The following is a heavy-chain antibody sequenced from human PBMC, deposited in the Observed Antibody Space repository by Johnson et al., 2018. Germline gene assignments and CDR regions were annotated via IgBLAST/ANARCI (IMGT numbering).Heavy chain of an antibody. D-gene: IGHD3-16*01. J-gene: IGHJ3*02. CDR3: ARDQGGDAFDI. CDR2: ISYDGSNK. CDR1: GFTFSSYA. V-gene: IGHV3-30-3*01. Sequence: QVQLVESGGGVVQPGRSLRLSCAASGFTFSSYAMHWVRQAPGKGLEWVAVISYDGSNKYYADSVKGRFTISRDNSKNTLYLQMNSLRAEDTAVYYCARDQGGDAFDIWGQGTMVTVSS.